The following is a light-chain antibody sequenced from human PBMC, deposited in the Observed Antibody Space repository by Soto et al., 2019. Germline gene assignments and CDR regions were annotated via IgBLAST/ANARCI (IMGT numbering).Light chain of an antibody. J-gene: IGLJ1*01. CDR2: EVS. CDR3: SVYTRTSTYV. CDR1: SSDVGGYNH. V-gene: IGLV2-14*01. Sequence: QSALTQPASVSGSPGQSITISCTGTSSDVGGYNHVSWYQQHPGKVPKLMIYEVSNRPSGVSNRFSGSKSGDSASLTISGLQAEDEGDYYCSVYTRTSTYVFGAGTKLTVL.